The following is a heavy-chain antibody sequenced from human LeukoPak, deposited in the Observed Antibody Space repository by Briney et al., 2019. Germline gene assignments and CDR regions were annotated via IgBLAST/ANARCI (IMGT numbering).Heavy chain of an antibody. CDR1: GGSISSGGYS. J-gene: IGHJ3*02. Sequence: PSETLSLTCAVSGGSISSGGYSWSWIRQPPGKGLEWIRYIYHSGSTYYNPSLKSRVTISVDRSKNQFSLKLSSVTAADTAVYYCASGSSLRAFDIWGQGTMVTVSS. V-gene: IGHV4-30-2*01. D-gene: IGHD3-10*01. CDR3: ASGSSLRAFDI. CDR2: IYHSGST.